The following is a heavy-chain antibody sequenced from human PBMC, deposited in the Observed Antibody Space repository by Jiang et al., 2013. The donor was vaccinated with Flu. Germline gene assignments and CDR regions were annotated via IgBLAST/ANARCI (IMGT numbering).Heavy chain of an antibody. V-gene: IGHV1-69*17. D-gene: IGHD2-21*02. CDR3: ARAASCGGDCYFFDS. J-gene: IGHJ4*02. Sequence: QSGAEVKKPGSSVKVSCKASGGTSSSYTIIWVRQAPGQGLEWMGGILPIVGIADYAQKFQGRVTITADKSTSAAYMEFSSLRSEDTAIYYCARAASCGGDCYFFDSWGQGTLVTGLL. CDR2: ILPIVGIA. CDR1: GGTSSSYT.